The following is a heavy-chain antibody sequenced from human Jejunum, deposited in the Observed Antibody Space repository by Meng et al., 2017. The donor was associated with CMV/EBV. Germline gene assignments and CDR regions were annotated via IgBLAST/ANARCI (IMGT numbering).Heavy chain of an antibody. Sequence: SGFTFSISGMHWVRQAPGKGLEWVAFIPYVGSNEFYADSVKGRFTISRDNSKNTLYLQMNSLRSEDTAVYYCATGGKWLRSSFDYWGQGTLVTVSS. CDR3: ATGGKWLRSSFDY. D-gene: IGHD5-12*01. J-gene: IGHJ4*02. CDR1: GFTFSISG. V-gene: IGHV3-30*02. CDR2: IPYVGSNE.